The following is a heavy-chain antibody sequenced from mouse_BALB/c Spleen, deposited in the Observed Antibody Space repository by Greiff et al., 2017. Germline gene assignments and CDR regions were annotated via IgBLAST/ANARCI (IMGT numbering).Heavy chain of an antibody. CDR3: ARPYGSSYTWFAY. CDR1: GYTFTEYT. D-gene: IGHD1-1*01. Sequence: EVQLQQSGPELVKPGASVKISCKTSGYTFTEYTMHWVKQSHGKSLEWIGGINPNNGGTSYNQKFKGKATLTADKSSNTAYMQLSSLTSEDSAVYFCARPYGSSYTWFAYWGQGTLVTVSA. CDR2: INPNNGGT. V-gene: IGHV1-18*01. J-gene: IGHJ3*01.